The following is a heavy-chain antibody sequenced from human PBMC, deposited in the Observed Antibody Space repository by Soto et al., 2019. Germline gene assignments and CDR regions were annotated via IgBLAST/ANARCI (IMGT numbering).Heavy chain of an antibody. CDR2: TYYRSKWYY. Sequence: SQTLSLPCAITGDSVSSNSAGWSWVRQSPSRGLEWLGRTYYRSKWYYEYAVSVRGRITINPDTSKNQYSLQLNSVTPEDTAVYFCARGEQCSGRIFCYWGQGXLVT. V-gene: IGHV6-1*01. J-gene: IGHJ4*01. D-gene: IGHD1-26*01. CDR3: ARGEQCSGRIFCY. CDR1: GDSVSSNSAG.